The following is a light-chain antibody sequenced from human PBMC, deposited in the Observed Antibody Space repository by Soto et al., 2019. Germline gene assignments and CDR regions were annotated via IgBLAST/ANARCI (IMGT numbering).Light chain of an antibody. J-gene: IGLJ1*01. V-gene: IGLV1-51*01. CDR2: DNN. Sequence: QSVLTQPPSVSAGPGQKVTISCSGRSSNIGNNYVSWYQQLPGTAPKLLIYDNNKRPSGIPDRFSGSKSGTSATLGITGLQTGDEADYYCGTWDSSLSPHYVFGTGTKLTVL. CDR1: SSNIGNNY. CDR3: GTWDSSLSPHYV.